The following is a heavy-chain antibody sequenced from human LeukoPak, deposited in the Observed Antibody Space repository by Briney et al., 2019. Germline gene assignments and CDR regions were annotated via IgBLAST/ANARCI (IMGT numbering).Heavy chain of an antibody. CDR3: ARGGLRLHFDY. J-gene: IGHJ4*02. Sequence: PSETLSLTCTVSGGSIDSRSDYRGWIRQPPGKGLEWIGSIYSSGSTYYNPSLKSRVTISVDTSKNQFSLRLSSVTAADTAVYYCARGGLRLHFDYWGQGTLVTVSS. V-gene: IGHV4-39*01. D-gene: IGHD5-12*01. CDR2: IYSSGST. CDR1: GGSIDSRSDY.